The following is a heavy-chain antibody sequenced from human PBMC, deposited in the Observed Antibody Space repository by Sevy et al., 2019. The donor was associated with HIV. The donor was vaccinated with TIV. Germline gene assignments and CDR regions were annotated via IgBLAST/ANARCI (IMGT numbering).Heavy chain of an antibody. CDR2: IRYDGSNK. CDR3: TKGGPRGRPVAFDI. J-gene: IGHJ3*02. D-gene: IGHD2-2*01. CDR1: GLTFSSYG. V-gene: IGHV3-30*02. Sequence: GGSLRLSCAASGLTFSSYGMHWVRQAPGKGLEWVAFIRYDGSNKYYADSVKGRFTISRDNSKNTLYLQMNSLRAEDTAVYYCTKGGPRGRPVAFDIWGQWTMVTVSS.